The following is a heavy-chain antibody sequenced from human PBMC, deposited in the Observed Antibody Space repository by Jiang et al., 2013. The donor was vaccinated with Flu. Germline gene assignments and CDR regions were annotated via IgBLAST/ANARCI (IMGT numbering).Heavy chain of an antibody. J-gene: IGHJ6*02. CDR2: IIPILGIA. V-gene: IGHV1-69*02. CDR1: GGTFSSYT. CDR3: AGGRYFDWQRSYYYYGMDV. Sequence: GAEVKKPGSSVKVSCKASGGTFSSYTISWVRQAPGQGLEWMGRIIPILGIANYAQKFQGRVTITADKSTSTAYMELSSLRSEDTAVYYCAGGRYFDWQRSYYYYGMDVWGQGTTVTVSS. D-gene: IGHD3-9*01.